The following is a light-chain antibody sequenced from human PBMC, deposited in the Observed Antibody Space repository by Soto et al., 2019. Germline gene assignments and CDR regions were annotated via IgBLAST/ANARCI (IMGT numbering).Light chain of an antibody. V-gene: IGKV1-39*01. CDR3: QQIHSTSSYT. J-gene: IGKJ2*01. Sequence: DIQMTQSPSSLSASVGDRVTITCRASQNIRNYLNWYQQRPGKTPNLLVYAASNLRGGVPSRFSGSGSGTVFTLTINSLQPEDFATYYCQQIHSTSSYTVGQGP. CDR2: AAS. CDR1: QNIRNY.